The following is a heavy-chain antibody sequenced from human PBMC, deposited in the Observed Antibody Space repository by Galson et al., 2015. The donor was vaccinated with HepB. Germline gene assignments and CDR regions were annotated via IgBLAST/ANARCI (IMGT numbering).Heavy chain of an antibody. CDR1: GFTFSNYA. V-gene: IGHV3-30*02. CDR3: AKDNPVLSS. Sequence: SLRLSCAASGFTFSNYAMHWVRQSPGKGLEWLAFLQHDESKVFYGDSVKGRFTISRDISKNMLFLQMNSLTTEDSGVYYCAKDNPVLSSWGQGTLVTVSS. J-gene: IGHJ4*02. CDR2: LQHDESKV.